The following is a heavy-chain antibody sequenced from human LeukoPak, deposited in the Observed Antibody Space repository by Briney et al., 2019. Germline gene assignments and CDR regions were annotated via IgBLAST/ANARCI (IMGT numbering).Heavy chain of an antibody. CDR1: GFTFSSYG. D-gene: IGHD3-10*01. V-gene: IGHV3-33*01. CDR3: ARGGYYGSGNYYTPRNYYGMDV. Sequence: PGGSLRLSCAASGFTFSSYGMHWVRQAPGKGLEWVAVIWYDGSNKYYADSVKGRFTISRDNSKNTLYLQMNSLRVEDTAVYYCARGGYYGSGNYYTPRNYYGMDVWGQGTTVTVSS. J-gene: IGHJ6*02. CDR2: IWYDGSNK.